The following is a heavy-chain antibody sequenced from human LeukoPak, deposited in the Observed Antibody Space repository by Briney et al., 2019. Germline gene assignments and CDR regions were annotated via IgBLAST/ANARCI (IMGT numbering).Heavy chain of an antibody. CDR3: ARNGRGPYDF. CDR1: VYTFTTYF. J-gene: IGHJ4*02. Sequence: ASVNVSCKASVYTFTTYFFHSVRHSPGQKLEWMGWINPNSGNTNYTQKCQGRVTVTKDTSISTTYMELSRLSSDDTAVYYCARNGRGPYDFWGQGTLVTVSS. CDR2: INPNSGNT. V-gene: IGHV1-2*02. D-gene: IGHD2-8*01.